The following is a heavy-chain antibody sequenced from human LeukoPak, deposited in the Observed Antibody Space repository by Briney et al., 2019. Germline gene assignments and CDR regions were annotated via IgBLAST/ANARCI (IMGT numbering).Heavy chain of an antibody. J-gene: IGHJ4*02. V-gene: IGHV1-46*01. Sequence: GASVKVSCKASGYTFTSYYMHWVRQAPGQGLEWMGIINPTGGITSYAQKFQGRVTMTRDTSTSTVYLELSSLRSEDAAVYYCVRGGTSMVIMDDYWGQGTLVTVSS. D-gene: IGHD5-18*01. CDR2: INPTGGIT. CDR3: VRGGTSMVIMDDY. CDR1: GYTFTSYY.